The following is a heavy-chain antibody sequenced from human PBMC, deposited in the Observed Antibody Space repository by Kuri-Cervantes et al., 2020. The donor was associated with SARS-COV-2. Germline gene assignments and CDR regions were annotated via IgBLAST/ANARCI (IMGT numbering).Heavy chain of an antibody. CDR1: GHTFTNYA. CDR2: IIPILGIA. Sequence: SVNVSCKSSGHTFTNYAISWVRQAPGQGLEWMGRIIPILGIANYAQKFQGRVTITADKSTSTAYMELSSLRSEDTAVYYCARDDCTNGVCWIDYWGQGTLVTVSS. CDR3: ARDDCTNGVCWIDY. J-gene: IGHJ4*02. D-gene: IGHD2-8*01. V-gene: IGHV1-69*04.